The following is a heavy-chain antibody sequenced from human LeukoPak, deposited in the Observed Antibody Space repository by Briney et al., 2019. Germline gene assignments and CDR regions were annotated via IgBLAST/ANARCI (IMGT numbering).Heavy chain of an antibody. CDR2: IYYSGST. CDR1: GASISSYY. J-gene: IGHJ4*02. CDR3: ASSPYDSSGYYYVY. V-gene: IGHV4-59*08. D-gene: IGHD3-22*01. Sequence: SETLSLTCTVSGASISSYYWSWLRQPPGKGLEWIGYIYYSGSTNYNPSLKSRVTISVETSKNQFSLKLSSVPAADTAVYYCASSPYDSSGYYYVYWGQGTLVTVSS.